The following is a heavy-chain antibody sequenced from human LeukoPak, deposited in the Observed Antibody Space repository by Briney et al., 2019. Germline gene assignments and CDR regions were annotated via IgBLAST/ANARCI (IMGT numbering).Heavy chain of an antibody. CDR1: GFTYRKHW. D-gene: IGHD3-3*01. V-gene: IGHV3-7*03. Sequence: GGSLRLSCGASGFTYRKHWMRWVRQAPGKGLEWVANIKLDGSEKNYVDSVKGRFTISRDNTKNSLYLQMNSLRVEDTAVFYCARDQYDTWSRRGNFDSWGQGTLVIVSS. CDR2: IKLDGSEK. J-gene: IGHJ4*02. CDR3: ARDQYDTWSRRGNFDS.